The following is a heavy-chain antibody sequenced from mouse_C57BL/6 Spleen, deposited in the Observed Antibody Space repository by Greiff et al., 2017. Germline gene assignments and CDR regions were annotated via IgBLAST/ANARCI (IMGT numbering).Heavy chain of an antibody. CDR2: IYPRSGNT. D-gene: IGHD2-1*01. J-gene: IGHJ4*01. Sequence: VKLMESGAELARPGASVKLSCKASGYTFTSYGISWVKQRTGQGLEWIGEIYPRSGNTYYNEKFKGKATLTADKSSSTAYMDLHSLTSGDSAVYFGARSDDNFCAMDYWGQGTSVTVSS. CDR1: GYTFTSYG. CDR3: ARSDDNFCAMDY. V-gene: IGHV1-81*01.